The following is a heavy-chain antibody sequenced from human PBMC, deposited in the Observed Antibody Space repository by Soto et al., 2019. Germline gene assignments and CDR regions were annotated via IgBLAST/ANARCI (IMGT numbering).Heavy chain of an antibody. V-gene: IGHV4-59*01. Sequence: DTLSFTCTVSRCSISSYYWSWIRQPPGKGLEWIGYIYYSGSTNYNPSLKSRVTISVDTSKNQFSLKLSSVTAADTAVYYCARVRYSGWFGELLDYHWFDPWGQGTLVTV. J-gene: IGHJ5*02. CDR1: RCSISSYY. CDR2: IYYSGST. CDR3: ARVRYSGWFGELLDYHWFDP. D-gene: IGHD3-10*01.